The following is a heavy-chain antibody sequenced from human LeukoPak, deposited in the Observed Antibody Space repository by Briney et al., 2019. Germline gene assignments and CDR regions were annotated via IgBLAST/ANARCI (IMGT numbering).Heavy chain of an antibody. CDR1: GFTFSSYG. Sequence: GGSLRLSCAASGFTFSSYGMHWVRQAPGKGLEWVSVIYSGGNTYYADSVKGRFTISRDNSKNTLYLQMNGLRAEDAAVYYCARLGRVNYFDYWGQGTLVTVSS. CDR3: ARLGRVNYFDY. CDR2: IYSGGNT. D-gene: IGHD1-26*01. V-gene: IGHV3-53*01. J-gene: IGHJ4*02.